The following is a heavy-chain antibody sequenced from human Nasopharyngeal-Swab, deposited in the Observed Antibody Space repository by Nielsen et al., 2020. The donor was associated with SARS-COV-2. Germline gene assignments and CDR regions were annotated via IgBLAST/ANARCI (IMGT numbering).Heavy chain of an antibody. D-gene: IGHD6-13*01. V-gene: IGHV3-33*01. CDR3: ARDLMAAPDY. CDR2: MWYDGSSK. CDR1: GFNFNSYG. J-gene: IGHJ4*02. Sequence: GESLKISCAASGFNFNSYGMHWVRQAPGKGLEWVAVMWYDGSSKKYGNSVKGRFTISRDNSKKTLYLQMNSLRAEDTAVYYCARDLMAAPDYRGQGTLVTVSS.